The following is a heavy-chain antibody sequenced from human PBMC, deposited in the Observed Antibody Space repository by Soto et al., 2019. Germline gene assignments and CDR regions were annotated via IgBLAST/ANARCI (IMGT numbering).Heavy chain of an antibody. CDR1: GGPLSSSCLH. J-gene: IGHJ6*02. D-gene: IGHD3-16*02. V-gene: IGHV4-39*01. CDR2: LYYSGST. Sequence: SETLSLPRTVSGGPLSSSCLHWGWVRQPPGKGLGGIGSLYYSGSTYYNPSLKSRVTISVDTSKNQFSLKLSSVTAADTAVYYCARHGVIGEYYAYSGMYVWGQGNTLPVSS. CDR3: ARHGVIGEYYAYSGMYV.